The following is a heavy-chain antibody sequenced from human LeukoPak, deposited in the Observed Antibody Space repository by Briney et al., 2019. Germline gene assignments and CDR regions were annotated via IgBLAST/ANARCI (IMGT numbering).Heavy chain of an antibody. CDR2: MCGTAGCT. Sequence: GGSLRLSCAASGFTFQIYAMSWVRLAPGKGLQWVASMCGTAGCTFYTDSVKGRFTISRDNSKDTLYLQMSDLRADDTAIYYCARDRPNYHEANGHYYNRDGDHWGQGALVTVSS. V-gene: IGHV3-23*01. J-gene: IGHJ5*02. CDR1: GFTFQIYA. CDR3: ARDRPNYHEANGHYYNRDGDH. D-gene: IGHD1-14*01.